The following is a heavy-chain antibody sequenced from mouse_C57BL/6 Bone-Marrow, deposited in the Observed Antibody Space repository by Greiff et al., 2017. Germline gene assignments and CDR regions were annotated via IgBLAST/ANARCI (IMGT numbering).Heavy chain of an antibody. CDR3: ARPYYSNYWYFDV. J-gene: IGHJ1*03. CDR1: CYTFTSYW. CDR2: LYPGSGST. V-gene: IGHV1-55*01. Sequence: QVQLQQPGAELVKPGASVKMSCKASCYTFTSYWITWVKQMPGQGLEWIGDLYPGSGSTNYNEKFKRKATLTVDTSSSTAYMQLSSLTSEDSAVYYCARPYYSNYWYFDVWGTGTTVTVSS. D-gene: IGHD2-5*01.